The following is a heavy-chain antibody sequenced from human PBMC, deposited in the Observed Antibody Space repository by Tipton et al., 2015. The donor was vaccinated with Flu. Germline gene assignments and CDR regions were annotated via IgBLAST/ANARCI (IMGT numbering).Heavy chain of an antibody. D-gene: IGHD6-6*01. CDR1: GYSFTSYG. V-gene: IGHV1-18*04. Sequence: QLVQSGAEVKKPGESLRISCKGSGYSFTSYGISWVRQAPGQGLEWMGWISAYNGNTNYAQKLQGRVTMTTDTSTSTAYMELRSLRSDDTAVYYCARSMYSSSSGYFDYWGQGTLVTVSP. CDR2: ISAYNGNT. J-gene: IGHJ4*02. CDR3: ARSMYSSSSGYFDY.